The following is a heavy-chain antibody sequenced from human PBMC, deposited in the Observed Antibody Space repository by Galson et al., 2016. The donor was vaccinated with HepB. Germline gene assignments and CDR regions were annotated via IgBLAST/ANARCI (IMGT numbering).Heavy chain of an antibody. CDR3: SREMTGSYFD. V-gene: IGHV3-7*01. Sequence: SLSLSCAASGFTFNAHWMNWVRQAPGKGLEWVANIRGDGIVSYYAESVRGRFTISRDNAKNSLYLQMNGLRVDETAVYYCSREMTGSYFDWGQGTLVTVSS. D-gene: IGHD3-10*01. J-gene: IGHJ4*02. CDR1: GFTFNAHW. CDR2: IRGDGIVS.